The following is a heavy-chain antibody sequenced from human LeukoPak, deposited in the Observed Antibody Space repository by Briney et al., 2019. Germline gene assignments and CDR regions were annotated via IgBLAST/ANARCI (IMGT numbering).Heavy chain of an antibody. V-gene: IGHV3-21*04. J-gene: IGHJ4*02. D-gene: IGHD6-13*01. CDR3: ARGRIAAAFDY. CDR2: ISAAGGNI. Sequence: GGSLRLSCAASGFFFSSYTVNRVRQAPGKGLEWVSSISAAGGNIDYADSLKGRFTISRDNSQNTVYLQMNSLRAEDTAMYYCARGRIAAAFDYWGQGTLVTVSS. CDR1: GFFFSSYT.